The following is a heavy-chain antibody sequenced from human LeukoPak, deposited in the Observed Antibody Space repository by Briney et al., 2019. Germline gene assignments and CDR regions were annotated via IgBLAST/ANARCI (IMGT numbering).Heavy chain of an antibody. J-gene: IGHJ4*02. V-gene: IGHV3-23*01. CDR1: GFTFSSYA. Sequence: PTGGSLRLSCAASGFTFSSYAMSWVRQAPGKGLEWVSAISGSGGSTYYADSVKGRFTISRDNSKNTLYLQMNSLRAEDTAVYYCAKDHYTAMVHFYFDYWGQGTLVTVSS. CDR3: AKDHYTAMVHFYFDY. D-gene: IGHD5-18*01. CDR2: ISGSGGST.